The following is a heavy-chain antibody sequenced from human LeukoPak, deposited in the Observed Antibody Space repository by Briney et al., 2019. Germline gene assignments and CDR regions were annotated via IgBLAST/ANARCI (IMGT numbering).Heavy chain of an antibody. D-gene: IGHD5-18*01. J-gene: IGHJ4*02. CDR3: ARDLGSTDTAMVF. CDR1: GFIFSTYS. CDR2: ISSSSSYI. Sequence: GGSLRLSCAASGFIFSTYSMNWVRQAPGKGLEWVASISSSSSYIYYADSVKGRFTFSRDNAQNSLYLQMNSLRAEDTAVYYRARDLGSTDTAMVFWGQGTLVTVSS. V-gene: IGHV3-21*01.